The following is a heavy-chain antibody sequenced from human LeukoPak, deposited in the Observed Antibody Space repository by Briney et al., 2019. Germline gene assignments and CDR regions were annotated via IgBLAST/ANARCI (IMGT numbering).Heavy chain of an antibody. D-gene: IGHD3-22*01. CDR3: AAVYDGAAGYFDL. J-gene: IGHJ2*01. CDR2: ISPILGVN. V-gene: IGHV1-69*02. Sequence: SVKVSCKASGGTFSTYSITWVRQAPGQGLEWMGRISPILGVNYYALKFQGRLTISADKSMITAYMDLTNVTPEDTAVYYCAAVYDGAAGYFDLWGRGTLITVSS. CDR1: GGTFSTYS.